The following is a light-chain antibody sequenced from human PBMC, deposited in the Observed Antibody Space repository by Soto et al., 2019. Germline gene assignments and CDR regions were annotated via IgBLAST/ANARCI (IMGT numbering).Light chain of an antibody. Sequence: EIVMTQSPATLSVSPGERATLSCRASQIVSSNLAWYQQKPGQAPRLLIYGASNRATGIPDRFSGSGSGTDFTLTNSSLEPEDFAVEYCQQYGGSRTFGQGTKVET. J-gene: IGKJ1*01. CDR1: QIVSSN. CDR3: QQYGGSRT. V-gene: IGKV3-20*01. CDR2: GAS.